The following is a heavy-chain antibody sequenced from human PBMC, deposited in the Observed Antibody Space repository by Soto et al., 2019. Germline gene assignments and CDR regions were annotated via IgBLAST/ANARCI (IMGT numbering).Heavy chain of an antibody. V-gene: IGHV4-59*01. J-gene: IGHJ4*02. CDR2: IYYSGST. Sequence: QVQLQESGPGLVKPSETLSLTCTVSGGSISSYYWSWIRQPPGKGLEWIGYIYYSGSTNYNPSLKSRVTLSVDTSKNQFSLKLSSVTAADTAVYYCARGGGYNWNDDNYFDYWGQGTLVTVSS. D-gene: IGHD1-20*01. CDR1: GGSISSYY. CDR3: ARGGGYNWNDDNYFDY.